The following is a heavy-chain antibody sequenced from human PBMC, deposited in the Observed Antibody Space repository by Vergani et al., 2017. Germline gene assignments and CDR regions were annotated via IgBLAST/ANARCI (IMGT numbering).Heavy chain of an antibody. D-gene: IGHD3-3*01. V-gene: IGHV3-23*04. J-gene: IGHJ4*02. CDR1: GFTFSSYA. CDR2: ISGSGGST. CDR3: AKSYDFWSGYWGIFDY. Sequence: VQLVESGGGLVQPGGSLRLSCAASGFTFSSYAMSWVRQAPGKGLEWVSAISGSGGSTYYADSVKGRFTISRDNSKNTLYLQMNSLRAEDTAVYYCAKSYDFWSGYWGIFDYWGQGTLVTVSS.